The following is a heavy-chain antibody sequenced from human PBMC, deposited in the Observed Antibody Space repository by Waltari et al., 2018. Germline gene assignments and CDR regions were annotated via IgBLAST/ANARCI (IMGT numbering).Heavy chain of an antibody. CDR1: GYTFTDFY. D-gene: IGHD6-19*01. Sequence: QVQLLQSGAEVRKPGASVRVSCKASGYTFTDFYIHWLRQAPGQGPEWMGRINPNPGATTYAQKFLGRVTLSTDTSISTAYMELSGLRSDDSAVYYCARDGISVAGPWNWFDPWGQGTLVTVSS. CDR3: ARDGISVAGPWNWFDP. V-gene: IGHV1-2*06. J-gene: IGHJ5*02. CDR2: INPNPGAT.